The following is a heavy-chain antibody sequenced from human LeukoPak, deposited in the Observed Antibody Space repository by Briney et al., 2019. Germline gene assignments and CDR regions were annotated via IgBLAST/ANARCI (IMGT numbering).Heavy chain of an antibody. Sequence: ASVKVSCKASGYTFTSYYMHWVRQAPGQGLEWMGWINPNSGGTNYAQKFQGRVTMTRDTSISTAYMELSRLRSDDTAVYYCARVGSVGATTNWFDPWGQGTLVTVSS. D-gene: IGHD1-26*01. V-gene: IGHV1-2*02. J-gene: IGHJ5*02. CDR1: GYTFTSYY. CDR2: INPNSGGT. CDR3: ARVGSVGATTNWFDP.